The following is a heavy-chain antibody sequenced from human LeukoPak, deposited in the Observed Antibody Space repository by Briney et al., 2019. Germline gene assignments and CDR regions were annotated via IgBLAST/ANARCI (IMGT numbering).Heavy chain of an antibody. CDR3: AREGMTTVTTDAFDI. Sequence: PGRSLRLSCAASGFTFSSYGMHWVRQAPGKGLEWVAVIWYDGSNKYYADSVKGRFTISRDNSKNTLYLQMNSLRAEDTAVYYCAREGMTTVTTDAFDIWGRGTKVTVSS. J-gene: IGHJ3*02. CDR1: GFTFSSYG. D-gene: IGHD4-17*01. V-gene: IGHV3-33*01. CDR2: IWYDGSNK.